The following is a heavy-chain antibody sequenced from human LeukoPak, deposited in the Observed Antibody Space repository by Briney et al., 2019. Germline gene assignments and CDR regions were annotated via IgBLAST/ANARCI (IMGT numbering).Heavy chain of an antibody. J-gene: IGHJ5*02. CDR3: ARRGPGIFGVVIKSDNWFDP. CDR1: GYTFTGYY. V-gene: IGHV1-2*02. D-gene: IGHD3-3*01. Sequence: ASVKVSCKASGYTFTGYYMHWVRQAPGQGLEWMGWINPNSGGTNYAQKFQGRVTMTRDTSISTAYMELSRLRSDDTAVYYCARRGPGIFGVVIKSDNWFDPWGQGTLVTVSS. CDR2: INPNSGGT.